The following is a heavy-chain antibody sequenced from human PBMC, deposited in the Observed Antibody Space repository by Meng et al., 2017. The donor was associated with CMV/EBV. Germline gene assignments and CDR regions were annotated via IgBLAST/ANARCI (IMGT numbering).Heavy chain of an antibody. J-gene: IGHJ4*02. D-gene: IGHD1-7*01. V-gene: IGHV3-72*01. CDR2: IRNKANSYFT. CDR3: ARVKLGLGPNKVFDY. CDR1: LAFSDHY. Sequence: LAFSDHYIDWVRQAPGEGLEWVARIRNKANSYFTEYAASVKGRFTISRDDSKNSMYLQMNSLKMEDTAVYYCARVKLGLGPNKVFDYWGQGTLVTVSS.